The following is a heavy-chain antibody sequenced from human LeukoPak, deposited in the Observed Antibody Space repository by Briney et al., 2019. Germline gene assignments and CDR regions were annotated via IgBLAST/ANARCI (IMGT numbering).Heavy chain of an antibody. V-gene: IGHV3-11*01. CDR2: ISSSGSNI. D-gene: IGHD6-19*01. CDR3: VRDRAVAGYASDY. Sequence: GGSLRLSCAVSGFTFSDYYMSWIRQAPGKGLEWVSYISSSGSNINYADSVKGRLTISRDNAKNSLYLQMNSLRAEDTAVYYCVRDRAVAGYASDYWGQGTLVTVSS. CDR1: GFTFSDYY. J-gene: IGHJ4*02.